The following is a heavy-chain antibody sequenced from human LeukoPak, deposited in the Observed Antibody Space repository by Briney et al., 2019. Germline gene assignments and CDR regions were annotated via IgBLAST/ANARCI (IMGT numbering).Heavy chain of an antibody. CDR2: IHPGDSNT. D-gene: IGHD2-2*01. V-gene: IGHV5-51*01. J-gene: IGHJ4*02. CDR1: GYTFINYW. Sequence: GESLKISCKGSGYTFINYWIAWVRQMPGKGLEWMGIIHPGDSNTIYSPSFEGQVAISADKSISTAYLQWSSLKASDTAMYYCARKYCSSTSCYYYFDYWGQGTLVTVSS. CDR3: ARKYCSSTSCYYYFDY.